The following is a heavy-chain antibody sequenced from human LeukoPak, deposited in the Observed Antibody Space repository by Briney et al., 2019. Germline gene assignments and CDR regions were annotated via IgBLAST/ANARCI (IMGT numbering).Heavy chain of an antibody. D-gene: IGHD3-22*01. CDR3: ARPYYDSSAPPYDY. CDR1: GYTFTSYG. V-gene: IGHV1-18*01. J-gene: IGHJ4*02. Sequence: DSVKVSCKASGYTFTSYGISWVRQAPGQGLEWMGWISAYNGNTNYAQKLQGRVTMTTDTSTSTAYMELRSLRSDDTAVYYCARPYYDSSAPPYDYWGQGTLVTVSS. CDR2: ISAYNGNT.